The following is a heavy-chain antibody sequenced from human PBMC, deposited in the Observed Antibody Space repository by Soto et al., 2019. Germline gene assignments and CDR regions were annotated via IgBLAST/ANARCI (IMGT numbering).Heavy chain of an antibody. V-gene: IGHV4-34*01. CDR3: ARYRRAMVRGPLAWFDP. Sequence: PSETLSLTCAVYGGSFSGYYWSWIRQPPGKGLEWIGEINHSGSTNYNPSLKSRVTISVDTSKNQFSLKLSSVTAADTAVYYCARYRRAMVRGPLAWFDPWGQGTLVTVSS. D-gene: IGHD3-10*01. CDR2: INHSGST. J-gene: IGHJ5*02. CDR1: GGSFSGYY.